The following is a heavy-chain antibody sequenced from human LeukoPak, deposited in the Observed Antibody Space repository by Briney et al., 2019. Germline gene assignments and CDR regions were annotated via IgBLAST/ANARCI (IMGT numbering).Heavy chain of an antibody. CDR3: ARDPASGWYNY. J-gene: IGHJ4*02. V-gene: IGHV3-20*04. D-gene: IGHD6-19*01. CDR2: INWNGGST. Sequence: PGGSLRLSCAASGFTFDDYGMSWVRLARGKGLEWVSGINWNGGSTGYADSVKGRFTISRDNAKNSLYLQMNSLRAEDTALYYCARDPASGWYNYWGQGTLVTVSS. CDR1: GFTFDDYG.